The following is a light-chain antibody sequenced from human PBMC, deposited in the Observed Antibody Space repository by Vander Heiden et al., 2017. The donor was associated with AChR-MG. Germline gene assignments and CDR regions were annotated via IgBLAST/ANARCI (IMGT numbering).Light chain of an antibody. CDR1: SSNIGAGYD. Sequence: QSVPTQRPSGDGAPGQTVPISCTGSSSNIGAGYDLHWDQQLPGTAPKLFIYGTSNRPSGVPARFSGSKSGTSASLAITGLQAEDEADYYCQSYASSLSALVFGGGTKLTVL. CDR2: GTS. J-gene: IGLJ2*01. V-gene: IGLV1-40*01. CDR3: QSYASSLSALV.